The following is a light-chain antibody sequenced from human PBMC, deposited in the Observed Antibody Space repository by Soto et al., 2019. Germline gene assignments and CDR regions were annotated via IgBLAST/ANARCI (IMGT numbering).Light chain of an antibody. CDR2: AAS. CDR1: QGIYIY. Sequence: DIQMTQSPSSLSASVGDRVNITCRASQGIYIYLAWYQQKPGKIPKVLIYAASTLQTGVPSRFRGSGFGTEFTLTISGLQPDDFATYYCQQHDDYSHATFGQGTKVDI. CDR3: QQHDDYSHAT. V-gene: IGKV1-27*01. J-gene: IGKJ2*01.